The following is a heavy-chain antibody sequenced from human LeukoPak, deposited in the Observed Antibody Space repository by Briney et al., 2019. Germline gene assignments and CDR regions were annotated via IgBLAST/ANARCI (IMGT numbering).Heavy chain of an antibody. V-gene: IGHV4-4*07. CDR3: TRDDFGSGRPFDC. CDR2: LSSSGST. J-gene: IGHJ4*02. D-gene: IGHD3-10*01. CDR1: GGSINSYY. Sequence: SETLSLTCTVSGGSINSYYWSWIRQPAGKGLEWIGRLSSSGSTNSNPSLKSRVTMSVDTSKNQLSLNLTSVTAADTAMYYCTRDDFGSGRPFDCWGQGILVTVSS.